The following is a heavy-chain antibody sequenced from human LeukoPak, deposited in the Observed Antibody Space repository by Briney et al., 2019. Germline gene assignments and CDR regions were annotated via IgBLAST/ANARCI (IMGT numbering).Heavy chain of an antibody. CDR1: GFTFSSYE. CDR3: ARRARIDY. D-gene: IGHD6-6*01. V-gene: IGHV3-48*03. J-gene: IGHJ4*02. CDR2: ISSSGTPI. Sequence: PGGSLRLSCAASGFTFSSYEMNWVRQAPGKGLEWVSYISSSGTPIYYADSVKGRFTVSRDNARNSLYLQMSSLRAEDTAVYYCARRARIDYWGQGTLVTVSS.